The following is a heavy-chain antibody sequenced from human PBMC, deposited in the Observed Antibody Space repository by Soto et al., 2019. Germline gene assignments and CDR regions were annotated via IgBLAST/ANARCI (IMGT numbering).Heavy chain of an antibody. V-gene: IGHV3-23*01. CDR2: ISGSGGST. CDR3: ATQSGIAAAGTVY. Sequence: SLRLSCAASGFTFSSYAMSWVRQAPGKGLEWVSAISGSGGSTYYADSVKGRFTISRDNSKNTLYLQMNSLRAEDTAVYYCATQSGIAAAGTVYWGQGTLVTVSS. J-gene: IGHJ4*02. CDR1: GFTFSSYA. D-gene: IGHD6-13*01.